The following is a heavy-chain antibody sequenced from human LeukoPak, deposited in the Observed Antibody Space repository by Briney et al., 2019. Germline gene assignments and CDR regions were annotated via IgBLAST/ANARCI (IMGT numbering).Heavy chain of an antibody. J-gene: IGHJ4*02. CDR3: ARVLVGPMVRGVVESLYFDY. CDR2: IKQDGSEK. V-gene: IGHV3-7*01. D-gene: IGHD3-10*01. CDR1: GFTFSSYW. Sequence: PGGSLRLSCAASGFTFSSYWMSWVRQAPGKGLEWVANIKQDGSEKYYVDSVKGRFTISRDNAKNSLYLQMNSLRAEDTAVYYCARVLVGPMVRGVVESLYFDYWGQGTLVTVSS.